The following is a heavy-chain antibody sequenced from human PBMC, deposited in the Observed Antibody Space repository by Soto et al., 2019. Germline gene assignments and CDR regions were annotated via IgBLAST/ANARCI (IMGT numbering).Heavy chain of an antibody. J-gene: IGHJ4*02. D-gene: IGHD1-26*01. V-gene: IGHV4-31*03. Sequence: SETLSLTCTVSGGSINSGGYYWSWIRQHPGKGLEWIGYIYYSGSTYYNPSLKSRVTISVDTSKNQFPLKLSSVTAADTAVYYCARAELVGATDYWGQGTLVTVSS. CDR1: GGSINSGGYY. CDR3: ARAELVGATDY. CDR2: IYYSGST.